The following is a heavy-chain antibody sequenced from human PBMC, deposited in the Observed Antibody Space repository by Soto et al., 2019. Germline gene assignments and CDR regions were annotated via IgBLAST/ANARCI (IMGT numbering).Heavy chain of an antibody. CDR3: ARDLRGGVGATFSSIVDY. Sequence: QVQLVESGGGVVQPGRSLRLSCAASGFTFSSYGMHWVRQAPGKGLEWVAVIWYDGSNKYYTDSVKGRFTISRDNSKNTLYLQMNSLRAEDTAVYYCARDLRGGVGATFSSIVDYWGQGTLVTVPS. V-gene: IGHV3-33*01. D-gene: IGHD1-26*01. J-gene: IGHJ4*02. CDR2: IWYDGSNK. CDR1: GFTFSSYG.